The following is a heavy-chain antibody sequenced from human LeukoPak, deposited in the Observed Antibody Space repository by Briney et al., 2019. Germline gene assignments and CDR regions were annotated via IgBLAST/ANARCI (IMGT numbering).Heavy chain of an antibody. V-gene: IGHV3-74*01. CDR2: IEGDGNRI. CDR1: GFTLSAYW. Sequence: GGSLRLSCEASGFTLSAYWMHWVRQAPGKGLMWVSRIEGDGNRITYADSVKGRFTISRDNAKNTLYLQMNSLRAEDTAVYYCATDFYDSTWGQGTLVTVSS. D-gene: IGHD3-22*01. J-gene: IGHJ5*02. CDR3: ATDFYDST.